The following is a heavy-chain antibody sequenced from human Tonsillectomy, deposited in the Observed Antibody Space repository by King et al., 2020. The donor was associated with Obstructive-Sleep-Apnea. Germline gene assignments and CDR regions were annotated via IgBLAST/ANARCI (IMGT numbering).Heavy chain of an antibody. Sequence: VQLVESGGGLVQPGGSLRLSCAASGFTFSSYSMNLVRQAPGKGLEWVSYISSSSSTIYYADSVKGRFTISRDNAKNSLYLQMNSLRAEDTAVYYCARDLVRYYDIWGQGTMVTVSS. CDR1: GFTFSSYS. CDR2: ISSSSSTI. D-gene: IGHD1-26*01. CDR3: ARDLVRYYDI. V-gene: IGHV3-48*01. J-gene: IGHJ3*02.